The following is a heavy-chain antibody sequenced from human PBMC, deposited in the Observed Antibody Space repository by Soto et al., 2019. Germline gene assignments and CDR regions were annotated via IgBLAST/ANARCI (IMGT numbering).Heavy chain of an antibody. D-gene: IGHD5-18*01. CDR1: GGTFSSHA. V-gene: IGHV1-69*13. CDR2: IIPIFGTA. Sequence: GASVKVSCKASGGTFSSHAISWVRQAPGQGLEWMGGIIPIFGTANYAQKFQGRVTITADESTSTAYMELSSLRSEDTAVYYCARWDTAMVTGGDYWGQGTLVTVSS. CDR3: ARWDTAMVTGGDY. J-gene: IGHJ4*02.